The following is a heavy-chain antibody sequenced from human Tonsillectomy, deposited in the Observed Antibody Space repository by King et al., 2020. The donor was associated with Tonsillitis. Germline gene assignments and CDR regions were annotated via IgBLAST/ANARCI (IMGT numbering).Heavy chain of an antibody. CDR3: ARTSPYYYVSSGSTTDDAFYI. D-gene: IGHD3-22*01. CDR2: IYDSGST. V-gene: IGHV4-30-2*01. J-gene: IGHJ3*02. Sequence: LQLQESGSGLLKPSQTLSLTCAVSGGSISSDFYSWSWIRQPPGKGLEWIGYIYDSGSTYYNASLKSRVTISIDKSKNQFSLKLTSVTAADTAVYYCARTSPYYYVSSGSTTDDAFYIWGQGTMVTVSS. CDR1: GGSISSDFYS.